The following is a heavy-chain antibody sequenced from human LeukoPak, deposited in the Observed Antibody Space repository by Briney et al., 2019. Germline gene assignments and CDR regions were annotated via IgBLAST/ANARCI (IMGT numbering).Heavy chain of an antibody. CDR1: GFTVSSNY. CDR3: ARGITMVRGVAHYYYYGMDV. D-gene: IGHD3-10*01. CDR2: NYSNAST. J-gene: IGHJ6*04. Sequence: GGSLRLSCAASGFTVSSNYMSWLRQAPGKGLEWVSVNYSNASTYYADSVKGRFTISRDNSKNTLYLQINSLRAEDTAVYYCARGITMVRGVAHYYYYGMDVWGKGTTVTVSS. V-gene: IGHV3-53*01.